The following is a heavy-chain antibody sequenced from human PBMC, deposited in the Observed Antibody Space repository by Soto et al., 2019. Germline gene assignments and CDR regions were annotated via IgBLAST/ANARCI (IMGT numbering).Heavy chain of an antibody. J-gene: IGHJ3*02. CDR2: INPSGGST. Sequence: GASVKVSCKASGYTLTSYYVRWVRQAPGQGLEWMGIINPSGGSTSYAQKFQGRVTMTRDTSTSTVYMELSSLRSEDTAVYYCARESPLRNDVFFDAFDIWGQGTIVTVSS. CDR1: GYTLTSYY. V-gene: IGHV1-46*01. CDR3: ARESPLRNDVFFDAFDI. D-gene: IGHD1-1*01.